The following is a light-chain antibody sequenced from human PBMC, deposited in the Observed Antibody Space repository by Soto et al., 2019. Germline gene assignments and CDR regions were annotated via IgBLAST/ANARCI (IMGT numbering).Light chain of an antibody. CDR3: QQRSNWPSLT. Sequence: EIVLTQSPATLSLSPGERATLSCRASQSVSSYLAWYQQKPGQAPRLLIYDASSRATGIPARFSGSGSGTDFTLTISSLEPEDFAVYYCQQRSNWPSLTFGGGNKVEIK. J-gene: IGKJ4*01. V-gene: IGKV3-11*01. CDR2: DAS. CDR1: QSVSSY.